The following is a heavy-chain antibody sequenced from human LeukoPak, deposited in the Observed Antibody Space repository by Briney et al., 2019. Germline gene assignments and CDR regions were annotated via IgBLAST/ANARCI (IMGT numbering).Heavy chain of an antibody. Sequence: SETLSLTCTVSVGSMNGHYWSCIRQPPGKGLEWIGYMLDTVTTKDNPSLKSRFTLSADTSKNQFSLRLTSVAAADTAVYYCATIKRGNIYGYFDFWGQGILVTVSS. CDR1: VGSMNGHY. CDR2: MLDTVTT. D-gene: IGHD5-18*01. V-gene: IGHV4-59*11. J-gene: IGHJ4*02. CDR3: ATIKRGNIYGYFDF.